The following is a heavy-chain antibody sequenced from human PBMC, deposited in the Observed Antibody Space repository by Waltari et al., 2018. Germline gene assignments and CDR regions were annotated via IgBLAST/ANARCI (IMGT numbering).Heavy chain of an antibody. V-gene: IGHV3-30*03. Sequence: QLVGSGGGVVQPGGSLRLSCPASGFTFRNYGMPWVRQSPGKGLEWVAVILSDGSNEYYADSVKGRFTISRDNSKNTLYLQMNSLRVQDTAVYYCARGSYSSGCDFWGQGTQVTVSS. D-gene: IGHD6-19*01. J-gene: IGHJ4*02. CDR3: ARGSYSSGCDF. CDR2: ILSDGSNE. CDR1: GFTFRNYG.